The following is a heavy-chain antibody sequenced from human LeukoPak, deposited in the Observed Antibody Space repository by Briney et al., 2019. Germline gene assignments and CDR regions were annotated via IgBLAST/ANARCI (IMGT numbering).Heavy chain of an antibody. CDR3: ARDRGEADYYGSGSYYYFDY. Sequence: ASVKVSCKVSGYTLTELSMHWVRQAPGKGLEWMGGSDPEDGETIYAQKFQGRVTITADESTSTAYMELSSLRSEDTAVYYCARDRGEADYYGSGSYYYFDYWGQGTLVTVSS. J-gene: IGHJ4*02. CDR2: SDPEDGET. V-gene: IGHV1-24*01. CDR1: GYTLTELS. D-gene: IGHD3-10*01.